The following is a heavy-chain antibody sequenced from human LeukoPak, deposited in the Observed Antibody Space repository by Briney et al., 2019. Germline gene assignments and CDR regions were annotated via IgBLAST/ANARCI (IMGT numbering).Heavy chain of an antibody. V-gene: IGHV5-51*01. CDR2: IYPGDSDT. CDR3: VIRFGESNYYFDY. J-gene: IGHJ4*02. Sequence: GESLKISCKGSGYSFTTYWIGWVRQMPGKGLGWMGIIYPGDSDTRYSPSFQGQVTISADKSISTAYLQWSSLKASDTAMYYCVIRFGESNYYFDYWGQGTLVTVSS. D-gene: IGHD3-10*01. CDR1: GYSFTTYW.